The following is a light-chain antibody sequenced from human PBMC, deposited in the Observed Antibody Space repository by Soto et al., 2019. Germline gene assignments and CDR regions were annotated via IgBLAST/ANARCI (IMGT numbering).Light chain of an antibody. CDR3: ASWDASLSAV. CDR2: DNS. V-gene: IGLV1-51*01. CDR1: TSNIGKNH. Sequence: QSVLTQPPSVSAAPGQKVTISCSGDTSNIGKNHVSWYQQVPGTAPRLLIYDNSQRPSEIPDRFSGSKSGTSATLDITGLQTGDEADYYCASWDASLSAVFGGGTKLTVL. J-gene: IGLJ2*01.